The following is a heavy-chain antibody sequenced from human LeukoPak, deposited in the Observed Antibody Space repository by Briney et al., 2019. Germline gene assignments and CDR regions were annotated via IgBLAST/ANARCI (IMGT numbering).Heavy chain of an antibody. CDR3: ARVAYYDFWSGYSHFDY. D-gene: IGHD3-3*01. CDR1: GYTFTGYY. J-gene: IGHJ4*02. Sequence: ASVKVSCKASGYTFTGYYMHWVRQAPGQGLEWMGRINPNSGGTNYAQKFQGRVTMTRDTSISTAYMELSRLRSDDTAVYYCARVAYYDFWSGYSHFDYWGQGTLVTVSS. V-gene: IGHV1-2*06. CDR2: INPNSGGT.